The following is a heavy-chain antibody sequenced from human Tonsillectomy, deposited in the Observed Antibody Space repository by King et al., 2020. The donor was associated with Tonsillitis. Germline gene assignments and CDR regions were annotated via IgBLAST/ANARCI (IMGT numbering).Heavy chain of an antibody. V-gene: IGHV4-39*01. J-gene: IGHJ4*02. CDR3: ASTPYYDFWSGYPRFDY. CDR2: IYYSGST. D-gene: IGHD3-3*01. Sequence: QLQLQESGPGLVRPSETLSLTCTVSGGSISSSSYYWSWIRQPPGNGLEWIGSIYYSGSTYYNPSLKSRVTISVDTSKNQFSLKLSSVTAADTAVYYCASTPYYDFWSGYPRFDYWGQGTLVTVSS. CDR1: GGSISSSSYY.